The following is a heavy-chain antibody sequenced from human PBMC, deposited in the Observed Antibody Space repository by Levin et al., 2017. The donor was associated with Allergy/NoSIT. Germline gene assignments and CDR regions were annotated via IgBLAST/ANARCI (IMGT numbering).Heavy chain of an antibody. D-gene: IGHD6-13*01. CDR3: ARDRPGIAAAGLGWFDP. V-gene: IGHV3-48*01. CDR1: GFTFSSYS. CDR2: ISSSSSTI. Sequence: GGSLRLSCAASGFTFSSYSMNWVRQAPGKGLEWVSYISSSSSTIYYADSVKGRFTISRDNAKNSLYLQMNSLRAEDTAVYYCARDRPGIAAAGLGWFDPWGQGTLVTVSS. J-gene: IGHJ5*02.